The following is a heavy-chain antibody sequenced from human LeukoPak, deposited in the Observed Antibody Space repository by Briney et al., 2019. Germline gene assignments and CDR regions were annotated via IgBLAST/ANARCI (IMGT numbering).Heavy chain of an antibody. CDR3: AKDLMGYSYGSSDY. V-gene: IGHV3-30*18. D-gene: IGHD5-18*01. Sequence: GGSLRLSCAASGFTFSNYGIHWVRQAPGKGLEWVAVISYDGSNKYYADSVKRRFTISRDNSKNTLYLQMNSLRGEDTAVYYCAKDLMGYSYGSSDYWGQGTLVTVSS. J-gene: IGHJ4*02. CDR2: ISYDGSNK. CDR1: GFTFSNYG.